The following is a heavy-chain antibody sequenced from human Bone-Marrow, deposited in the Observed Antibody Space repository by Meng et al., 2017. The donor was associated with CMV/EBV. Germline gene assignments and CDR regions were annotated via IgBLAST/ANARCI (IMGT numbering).Heavy chain of an antibody. CDR1: GFTFSSYS. Sequence: GGSLRLSCAASGFTFSSYSMNWVRQAPGKGLEWVSCISSSRSYIYYADSVKSRFTISRDNAKISRYLQMNTLRAEYTAVYYCANTMIPSWGQGTLVTVSS. V-gene: IGHV3-21*01. CDR2: ISSSRSYI. J-gene: IGHJ5*02. D-gene: IGHD3-22*01. CDR3: ANTMIPS.